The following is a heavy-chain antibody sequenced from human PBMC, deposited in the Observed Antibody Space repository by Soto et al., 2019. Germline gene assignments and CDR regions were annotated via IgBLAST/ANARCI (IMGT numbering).Heavy chain of an antibody. V-gene: IGHV4-34*01. CDR2: INHSGST. J-gene: IGHJ4*02. CDR1: GGSFSGYY. CDR3: ARGRLMRGYGSGSYYNVKNPRALNYFDY. Sequence: SETLSLTCAVYGGSFSGYYWSWIRQPPGKGLEWIGEINHSGSTNYNPSLKSRVTISVDTSKNQFSLKLSSVTAADTAVYYCARGRLMRGYGSGSYYNVKNPRALNYFDYWGQGTLVTVSS. D-gene: IGHD3-10*01.